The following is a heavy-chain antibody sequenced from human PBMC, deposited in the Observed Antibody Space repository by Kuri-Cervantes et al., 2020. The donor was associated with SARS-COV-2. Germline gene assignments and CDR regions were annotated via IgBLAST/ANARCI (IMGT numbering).Heavy chain of an antibody. CDR1: GGSFSGYY. D-gene: IGHD6-19*01. J-gene: IGHJ4*02. V-gene: IGHV4-34*01. CDR3: ARGRGGRIAVVGYLFDY. Sequence: SQTLSLTCAVYGGSFSGYYWSWIRQPPGKGLEWIGEINHSGSTNYNPSLKSRVTISVDTSKNQFSLKLSSVTAADTAVYYCARGRGGRIAVVGYLFDYWGRGTLVTVSS. CDR2: INHSGST.